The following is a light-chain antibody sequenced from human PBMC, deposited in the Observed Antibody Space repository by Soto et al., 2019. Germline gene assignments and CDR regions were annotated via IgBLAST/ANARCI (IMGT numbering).Light chain of an antibody. CDR1: QSVSSSY. J-gene: IGKJ2*01. CDR3: QQYGSSPPYT. Sequence: EIVLTQSPGTLSLSPGERATLSCRASQSVSSSYLAWYQQTPGQAPRLLIYGASSRATGIPDRFIGSGSGTDFTLTISRLEPEDFAVYYCQQYGSSPPYTFGQGTKLEIK. V-gene: IGKV3-20*01. CDR2: GAS.